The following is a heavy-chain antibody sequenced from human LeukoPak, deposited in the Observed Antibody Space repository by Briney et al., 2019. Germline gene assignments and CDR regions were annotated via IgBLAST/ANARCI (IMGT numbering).Heavy chain of an antibody. CDR3: AKEGGDYVVVFDY. V-gene: IGHV3-7*01. J-gene: IGHJ4*02. Sequence: GGSLRLSCAASGFTFSSYWMSWVRQAPGKGLEWVANIKQDGSEKYYVDSVKGRFTISRDNAKNTLYLQMNSLRAEDTAVYYCAKEGGDYVVVFDYWGQGTLVTVSS. D-gene: IGHD4-17*01. CDR1: GFTFSSYW. CDR2: IKQDGSEK.